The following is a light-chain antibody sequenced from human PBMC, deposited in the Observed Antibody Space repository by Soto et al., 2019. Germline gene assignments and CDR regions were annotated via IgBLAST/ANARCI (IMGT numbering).Light chain of an antibody. J-gene: IGLJ3*02. CDR3: QTWGTGIHWV. Sequence: QLVLTQSPSASDSLGASVKLTCTLSSGHSSYAIAWHQQQQEKGPRYLMKLNSDGSHSKRDGIPDRFSGSSSGAERYLTISSLQSEDEADYYCQTWGTGIHWVFGGRTKLTVL. V-gene: IGLV4-69*01. CDR1: SGHSSYA. CDR2: LNSDGSH.